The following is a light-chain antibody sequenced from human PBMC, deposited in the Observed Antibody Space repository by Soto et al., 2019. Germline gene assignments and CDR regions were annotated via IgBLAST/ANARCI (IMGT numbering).Light chain of an antibody. Sequence: IGLTQSPGTLSLTPGERATLSCRASRSLSSAYLAWYQQKPGQAPRLLIYAASSRSTGIPARFSGSGSGTDFTLTISRLEPEDFASYYCQQRSSWPWTFGQGTKVDVK. CDR2: AAS. V-gene: IGKV3D-20*02. CDR3: QQRSSWPWT. J-gene: IGKJ1*01. CDR1: RSLSSAY.